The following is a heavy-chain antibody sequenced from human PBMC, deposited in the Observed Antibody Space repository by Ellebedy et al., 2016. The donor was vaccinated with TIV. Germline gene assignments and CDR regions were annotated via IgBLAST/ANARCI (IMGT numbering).Heavy chain of an antibody. CDR2: ISYEGSNQ. V-gene: IGHV3-30*04. CDR1: GFTFSTYA. CDR3: ARVAAVGYFYYMDV. J-gene: IGHJ6*03. D-gene: IGHD6-19*01. Sequence: GGSLRLXCAVSGFTFSTYAMNWVRQAPGKGLEWVALISYEGSNQNYADSVKGRVTISRDNSQNTLQLQMNSLRVEDTAVYYCARVAAVGYFYYMDVWGKGTTVTVSS.